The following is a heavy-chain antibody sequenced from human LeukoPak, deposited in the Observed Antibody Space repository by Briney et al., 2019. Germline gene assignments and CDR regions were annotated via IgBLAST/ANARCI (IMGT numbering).Heavy chain of an antibody. J-gene: IGHJ4*02. Sequence: GRSLRLSCAASGFTFSSYGMHWVRQAPGKGLERGAVIWYDGSNKYYADSVKGRFTISRDNSKNTLYLQMNSLRAEDTAVYYCARELGIAVAGFDYWGQGTLVTVSS. CDR3: ARELGIAVAGFDY. CDR2: IWYDGSNK. V-gene: IGHV3-33*01. D-gene: IGHD6-19*01. CDR1: GFTFSSYG.